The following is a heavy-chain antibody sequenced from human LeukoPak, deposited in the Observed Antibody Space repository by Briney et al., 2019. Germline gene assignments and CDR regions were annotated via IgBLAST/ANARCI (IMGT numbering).Heavy chain of an antibody. D-gene: IGHD4-11*01. Sequence: SETLSLTCAVYGGSFSGYYWSWIRQPPGKGLEWIGEINHSGSSNYNPSLKSRVTISVDTSKNQFSLKLSSVTAADTAVYYCARGYSNYEAHYYYYMDVWGKGTTVTVSS. J-gene: IGHJ6*03. CDR1: GGSFSGYY. V-gene: IGHV4-34*01. CDR2: INHSGSS. CDR3: ARGYSNYEAHYYYYMDV.